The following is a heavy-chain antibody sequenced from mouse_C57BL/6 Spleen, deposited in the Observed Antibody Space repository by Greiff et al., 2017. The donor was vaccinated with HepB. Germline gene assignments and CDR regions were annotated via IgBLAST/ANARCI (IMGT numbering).Heavy chain of an antibody. Sequence: EVQRVESEGGLVQPGSSMKLSCTASGFTFSDYYMAWVRQVPEKGLEWVANINYDGSSTYYLDSLKSRFIISRDNAKNILYLQMSSLKSEDTATYYCARDGYDRMDYWGQGTSVTVSS. D-gene: IGHD2-2*01. J-gene: IGHJ4*01. CDR3: ARDGYDRMDY. V-gene: IGHV5-16*01. CDR2: INYDGSST. CDR1: GFTFSDYY.